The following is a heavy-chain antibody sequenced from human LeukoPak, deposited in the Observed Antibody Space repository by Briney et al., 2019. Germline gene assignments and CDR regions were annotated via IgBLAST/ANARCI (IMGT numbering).Heavy chain of an antibody. Sequence: PGGSLRLSCAASGFTFSNFAMHWVRQAPGKGLEWVAFISYDGNNKYYADSVKGRFTISRDSSKNTLYLQVNSLRAEDTTVYCCAREEPGIAAAGMDYWGQGTLVTVSS. V-gene: IGHV3-30-3*01. J-gene: IGHJ4*02. D-gene: IGHD6-13*01. CDR2: ISYDGNNK. CDR1: GFTFSNFA. CDR3: AREEPGIAAAGMDY.